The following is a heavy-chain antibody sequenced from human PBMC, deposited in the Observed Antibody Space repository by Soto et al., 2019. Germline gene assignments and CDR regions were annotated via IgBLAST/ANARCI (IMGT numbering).Heavy chain of an antibody. J-gene: IGHJ6*02. CDR2: ISGYNGHT. CDR1: GYHFASYG. CDR3: ARDSSKEWPPWLYGMDV. D-gene: IGHD3-22*01. Sequence: QGQLAQSGPEVKTPGASVKVSCKASGYHFASYGFTWLRQVPGRGLEWMGWISGYNGHTEYAQKLKDRLTMTIDASTTTAYMELRSLRSDDTAVYYCARDSSKEWPPWLYGMDVWGQGTTVTVSS. V-gene: IGHV1-18*01.